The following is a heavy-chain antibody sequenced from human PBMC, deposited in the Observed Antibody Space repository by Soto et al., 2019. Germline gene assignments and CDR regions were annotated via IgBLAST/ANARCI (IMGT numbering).Heavy chain of an antibody. CDR1: GRFISSSSYY. CDR2: IYYSGST. J-gene: IGHJ3*02. CDR3: ARDSGDFRLNDAFDI. V-gene: IGHV4-39*02. D-gene: IGHD2-21*02. Sequence: ETLSVTCTVSGRFISSSSYYWGWIRQPPGKGLEWIGSIYYSGSTYYNPSLKSRVTISVDTSKNQFSLKLSSVTAADTAVYYCARDSGDFRLNDAFDIWGQGTMVT.